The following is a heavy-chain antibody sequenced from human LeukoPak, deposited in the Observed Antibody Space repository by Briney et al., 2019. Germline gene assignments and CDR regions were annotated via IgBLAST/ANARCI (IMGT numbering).Heavy chain of an antibody. J-gene: IGHJ4*02. CDR3: TTTVVVPAAIRGVIDY. D-gene: IGHD2-2*02. V-gene: IGHV3-49*03. CDR1: GFTFGDYA. Sequence: PGGSLRLSCTASGFTFGDYAMSWLRQAPGKGLEWVGFIRSKAYGGTTEYAASVKGIFTISRDDSKSIAYLQMNSLKTEDTAVYYCTTTVVVPAAIRGVIDYWGQGTLVTVSS. CDR2: IRSKAYGGTT.